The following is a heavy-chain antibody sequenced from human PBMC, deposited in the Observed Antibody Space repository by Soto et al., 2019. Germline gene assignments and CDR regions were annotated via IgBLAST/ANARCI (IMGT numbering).Heavy chain of an antibody. CDR2: IWYDGSNK. Sequence: PGGSLRLSCAASGFTFSSYGMHWVRQAPGKGLEWVAVIWYDGSNKYYADSVKGRFTISRDNSKNTLYLQMNSLRAEDTAVYYCARVGWELLPNPVYYFDYWGQGTLVTVSS. V-gene: IGHV3-33*01. D-gene: IGHD1-26*01. J-gene: IGHJ4*02. CDR3: ARVGWELLPNPVYYFDY. CDR1: GFTFSSYG.